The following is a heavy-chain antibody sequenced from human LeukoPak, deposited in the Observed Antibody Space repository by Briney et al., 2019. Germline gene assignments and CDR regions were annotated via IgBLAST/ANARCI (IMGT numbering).Heavy chain of an antibody. Sequence: GESLKISCKGSGYSFTSYWIGWVRQMPGKGLEWMGIIYPGDSDTRYSPSFQGQVTISADKSISTAYLQWSSLKASDTAMYYCARNRCTDGDCYSGAGDFDYWGQGTLVTVSS. V-gene: IGHV5-51*01. D-gene: IGHD2-21*01. CDR2: IYPGDSDT. CDR1: GYSFTSYW. J-gene: IGHJ4*02. CDR3: ARNRCTDGDCYSGAGDFDY.